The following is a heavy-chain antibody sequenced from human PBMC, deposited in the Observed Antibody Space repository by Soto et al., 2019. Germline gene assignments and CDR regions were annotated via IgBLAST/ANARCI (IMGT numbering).Heavy chain of an antibody. V-gene: IGHV4-59*01. CDR2: VYNSGST. CDR3: ARRAVVAVTGSLDNWLDP. Sequence: WETLSLTCTVSGGSITGYNWNWLRQPPGKALEWSGYVYNSGSTNYNPSLKSRVTISVDTSKNQFSLKVNSVTAADTAVYYCARRAVVAVTGSLDNWLDPWGQGILVT. D-gene: IGHD2-21*01. CDR1: GGSITGYN. J-gene: IGHJ5*02.